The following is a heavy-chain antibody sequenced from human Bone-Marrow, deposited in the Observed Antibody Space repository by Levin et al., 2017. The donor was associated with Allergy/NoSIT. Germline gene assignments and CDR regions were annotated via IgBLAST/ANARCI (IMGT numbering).Heavy chain of an antibody. J-gene: IGHJ6*02. Sequence: GESLKISCAASGFTFNNYWMHWVRQVPGKGLVWVARINFDGSSTNTADSVRGRFAISRDNAKNTLYLQMNSLRDDDTAVYYCARGGIGSSNYYDAMDVWGQGTTVAVSS. CDR3: ARGGIGSSNYYDAMDV. D-gene: IGHD3-10*01. CDR2: INFDGSST. V-gene: IGHV3-74*01. CDR1: GFTFNNYW.